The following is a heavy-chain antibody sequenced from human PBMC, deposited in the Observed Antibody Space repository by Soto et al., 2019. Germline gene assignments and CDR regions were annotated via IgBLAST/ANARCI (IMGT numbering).Heavy chain of an antibody. Sequence: GGSLRLSCEASGFTLSGFDMHWVRQPTGKGLEWVSTIGTAGDTYYAVSVKGRFTISRDNAKNSLSLQMNSLRAGDTAVYFCARGQEVGAHFFDSWGQGTQVTVSS. D-gene: IGHD2-15*01. V-gene: IGHV3-13*01. CDR2: IGTAGDT. CDR3: ARGQEVGAHFFDS. J-gene: IGHJ4*02. CDR1: GFTLSGFD.